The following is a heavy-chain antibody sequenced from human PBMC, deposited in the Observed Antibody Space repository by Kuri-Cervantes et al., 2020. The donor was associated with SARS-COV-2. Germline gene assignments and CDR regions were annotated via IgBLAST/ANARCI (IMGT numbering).Heavy chain of an antibody. V-gene: IGHV1-69*10. CDR1: GYTFTSYD. CDR3: ARDWAGYYDSSGSNPFDI. J-gene: IGHJ3*02. D-gene: IGHD3-22*01. Sequence: SVKVSCKASGYTFTSYDISWVRQAPGQGLEWMGGIIPIFGIANYAQKFQGRVTITADKSTSTAYMELSSLRSEDTAVYYCARDWAGYYDSSGSNPFDIWGQGTMVTVSS. CDR2: IIPIFGIA.